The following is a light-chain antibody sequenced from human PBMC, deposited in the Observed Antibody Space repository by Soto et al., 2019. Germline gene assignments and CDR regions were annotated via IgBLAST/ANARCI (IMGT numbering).Light chain of an antibody. J-gene: IGKJ5*01. CDR3: QQYYNSPIT. CDR1: QSILYSSNNKNY. Sequence: IVMTRSPDSLAVSLGERATINCKSSQSILYSSNNKNYLAWYQQKPGQPPKLLIYWASTRDSGVPDRFSGSGSGADFSLTISSLQAEDVAVYFCQQYYNSPITFGQGTRLEIK. V-gene: IGKV4-1*01. CDR2: WAS.